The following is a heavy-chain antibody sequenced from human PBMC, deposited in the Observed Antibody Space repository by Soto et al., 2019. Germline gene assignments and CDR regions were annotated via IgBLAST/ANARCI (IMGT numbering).Heavy chain of an antibody. J-gene: IGHJ6*03. D-gene: IGHD2-15*01. Sequence: GESLKISCKGSGYSFTSYWIGWVRQMPGKGLEWMGIIYPGDSDTRYSPSFQGQVTISADKSISTAYLQWSSLKASDTAMYYCATLGYCSGGSCYPYYYSYYMDVWGKGTTVTVSS. V-gene: IGHV5-51*01. CDR3: ATLGYCSGGSCYPYYYSYYMDV. CDR2: IYPGDSDT. CDR1: GYSFTSYW.